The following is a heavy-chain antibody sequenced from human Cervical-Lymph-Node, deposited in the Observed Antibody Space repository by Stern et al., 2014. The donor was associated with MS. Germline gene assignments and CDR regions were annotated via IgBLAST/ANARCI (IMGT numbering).Heavy chain of an antibody. V-gene: IGHV1-46*01. CDR1: GYTFTSYY. CDR2: INPSGGST. Sequence: HVQLVQSGAEVKKPGASVKVSCKASGYTFTSYYMHWVRQAPGQGLEWMGIINPSGGSTSYAQKFQGRVTMTRDTSTSTVYMELSSLRSEDTAVYYCARFEGGSWYHGALDYWGQGTLVTVSS. J-gene: IGHJ4*02. CDR3: ARFEGGSWYHGALDY. D-gene: IGHD6-13*01.